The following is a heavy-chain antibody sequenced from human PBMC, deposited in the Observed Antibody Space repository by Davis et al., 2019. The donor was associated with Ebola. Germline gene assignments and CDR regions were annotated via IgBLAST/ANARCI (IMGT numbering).Heavy chain of an antibody. CDR2: ISGSGGST. V-gene: IGHV3-23*01. CDR1: GFTFSSYA. Sequence: GGSLRLSCAASGFTFSSYAMSWVRQAPGKGLEWVSAISGSGGSTYYADSVKGRFTISRDNSKNTLYLQMNSLRAEDTAVYYCAKDGYCTNGVCYGYYYYGMDVWGQGTTVTVSS. J-gene: IGHJ6*02. D-gene: IGHD2-8*01. CDR3: AKDGYCTNGVCYGYYYYGMDV.